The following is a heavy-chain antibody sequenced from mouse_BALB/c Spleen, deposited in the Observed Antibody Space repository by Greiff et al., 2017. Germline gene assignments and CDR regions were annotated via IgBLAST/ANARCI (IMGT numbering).Heavy chain of an antibody. J-gene: IGHJ2*01. CDR3: ARLGLRYPLDY. CDR1: GFTFSSYA. D-gene: IGHD1-1*01. V-gene: IGHV5-6-5*01. Sequence: EVKLVESGGGLVKPGGSLKLSCAASGFTFSSYAMSWVRQTPEKRLEWVASISSGGSTYYPDSVKGRFTISRDNARNILYLQMSSLRSEDTAMYYCARLGLRYPLDYWGQGTTLTVSS. CDR2: ISSGGST.